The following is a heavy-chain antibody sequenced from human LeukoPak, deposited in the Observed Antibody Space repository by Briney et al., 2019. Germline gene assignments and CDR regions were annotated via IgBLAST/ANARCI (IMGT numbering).Heavy chain of an antibody. CDR3: ARVGYDYVWGNYFFEY. Sequence: SETLSLICTVSGGSISRYSWSWIRQPPGKGLEWIGYISYSGSTNNDPSLKSRVSISVDTSKNQFSLKLRSVTAADTAVYYCARVGYDYVWGNYFFEYWGQGALVTVSS. CDR2: ISYSGST. V-gene: IGHV4-59*01. J-gene: IGHJ4*02. CDR1: GGSISRYS. D-gene: IGHD3-16*01.